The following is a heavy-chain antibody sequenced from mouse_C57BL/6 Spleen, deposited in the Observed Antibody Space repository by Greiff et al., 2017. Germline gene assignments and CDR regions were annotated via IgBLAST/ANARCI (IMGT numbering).Heavy chain of an antibody. D-gene: IGHD2-4*01. CDR2: IDPSDSYP. V-gene: IGHV1-69*01. Sequence: VQLQQPGAELVMPGASVKLSCKASGYTFTSYWMHWVKQRPGQGLEWIGEIDPSDSYPNYNQKFKGKSTLTVDKSSSTAYMQLSSLTSEDSAVYYCARSRYDYEDAMDYWGQGTSVTVSS. CDR3: ARSRYDYEDAMDY. CDR1: GYTFTSYW. J-gene: IGHJ4*01.